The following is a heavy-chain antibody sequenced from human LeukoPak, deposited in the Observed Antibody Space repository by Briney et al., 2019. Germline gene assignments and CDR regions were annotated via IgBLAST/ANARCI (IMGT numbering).Heavy chain of an antibody. V-gene: IGHV3-30*02. CDR1: GFTFSSYG. J-gene: IGHJ6*03. D-gene: IGHD2-2*01. CDR2: IRYDGSNK. CDR3: ARVPAAILVYYYYYMDV. Sequence: GGSLRLSCAASGFTFSSYGMHWVRQAPGKGLEWVAFIRYDGSNKYYADSVKGRFTIPRDNSKNTLYLQMNSLRAEDTAVYYCARVPAAILVYYYYYMDVWGKGTTVTVSS.